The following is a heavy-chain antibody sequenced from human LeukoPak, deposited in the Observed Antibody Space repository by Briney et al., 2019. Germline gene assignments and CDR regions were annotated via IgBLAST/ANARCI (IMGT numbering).Heavy chain of an antibody. J-gene: IGHJ4*02. CDR1: GGSISSYY. V-gene: IGHV4-39*07. CDR3: AREPTYYDSSGY. CDR2: IYYSGST. D-gene: IGHD3-22*01. Sequence: SETLSLTCTVSGGSISSYYWGWIRQPPGKGLEWIGSIYYSGSTYYNPSLKSRVTISVDTSKSQFSLKLSSVIAADTAVYYCAREPTYYDSSGYWGQGTLVTVSS.